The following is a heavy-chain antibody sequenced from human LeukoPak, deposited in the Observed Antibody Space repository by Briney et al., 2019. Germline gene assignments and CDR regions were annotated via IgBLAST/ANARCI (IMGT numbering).Heavy chain of an antibody. CDR1: GFAFSSYA. D-gene: IGHD3-22*01. V-gene: IGHV3-23*01. CDR3: ARAVYYDSSGYYL. CDR2: ISGSGGST. J-gene: IGHJ5*02. Sequence: GGSLRLSCAASGFAFSSYAMSWVRQAPGKGLEWVSAISGSGGSTYYADSVKGRFTISRDNSKNTLYLQMNSLRAEDTAVYYCARAVYYDSSGYYLWGQGTLVTVSS.